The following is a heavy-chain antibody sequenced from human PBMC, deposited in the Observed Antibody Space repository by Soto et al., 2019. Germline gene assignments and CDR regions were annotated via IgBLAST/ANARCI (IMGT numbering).Heavy chain of an antibody. CDR3: ARERTLYGMDV. J-gene: IGHJ6*02. V-gene: IGHV3-53*01. CDR1: GLTVSSYY. Sequence: PGGSLRLSCAVSGLTVSSYYWSWVRQAPGKGLEWLSVIYSDGNRIYADSVKGRFTISRDDFKNTLSLQMSSLRADDTAVYYCARERTLYGMDVWGQGTTVTVSS. CDR2: IYSDGNR.